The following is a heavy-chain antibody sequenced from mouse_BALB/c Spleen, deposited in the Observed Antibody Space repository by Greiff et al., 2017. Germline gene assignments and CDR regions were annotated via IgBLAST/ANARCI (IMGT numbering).Heavy chain of an antibody. CDR2: IYPGNVNT. CDR1: GYTFTSYY. D-gene: IGHD2-1*01. CDR3: ARWDGNYVKDY. V-gene: IGHV1S56*01. J-gene: IGHJ4*01. Sequence: QVQLQQSGPELVKPGASVRISCKASGYTFTSYYIHWVKQRPGQGLEWIGWIYPGNVNTKYNEKFKGKATLTADKSSSTAYMQLSSLTSEDSAVYFCARWDGNYVKDYWGQGTSVTVSS.